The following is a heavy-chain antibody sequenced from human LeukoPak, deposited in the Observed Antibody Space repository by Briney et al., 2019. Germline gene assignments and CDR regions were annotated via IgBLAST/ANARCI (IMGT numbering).Heavy chain of an antibody. CDR3: ASSGDTQDWFDP. CDR2: ISSSGSTI. CDR1: GFTFSSYE. V-gene: IGHV3-48*03. J-gene: IGHJ5*02. Sequence: GGTLRLSCAASGFTFSSYEMNWVRQAPGKGLEWVSYISSSGSTIYYADSVKGRFTISRDNAKNSLYLQMNSLRAEDTAVYYCASSGDTQDWFDPWGQGTLVTVSS. D-gene: IGHD2-2*02.